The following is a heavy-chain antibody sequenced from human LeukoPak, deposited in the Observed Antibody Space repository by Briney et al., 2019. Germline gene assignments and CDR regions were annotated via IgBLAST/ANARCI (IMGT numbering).Heavy chain of an antibody. J-gene: IGHJ5*02. CDR3: ARALSNWFDP. CDR1: ASITTYY. Sequence: SETLSLTCSVSASITTYYWSWIRQPPGKGLEWIGYVHHSGDTNYNPSLKSRVTMFLDTAKSQFFLILNSVTAADTAVYYCARALSNWFDPWGQGTLVTVSS. D-gene: IGHD2/OR15-2a*01. V-gene: IGHV4-59*01. CDR2: VHHSGDT.